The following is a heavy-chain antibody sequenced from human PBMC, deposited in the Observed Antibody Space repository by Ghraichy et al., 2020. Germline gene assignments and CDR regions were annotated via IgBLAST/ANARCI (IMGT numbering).Heavy chain of an antibody. D-gene: IGHD5-18*01. CDR2: IYPSAGST. CDR1: AYPFIDYY. V-gene: IGHV1-46*01. Sequence: ASVKVSCKASAYPFIDYYMHWVRQAPGQGLEWMGVIYPSAGSTTYAQKFQGRVTVTRDTPTSTVYMELRSLRSDDTAIYFCARDPSAFNYGYKDYWGQGTLVTVSS. J-gene: IGHJ4*02. CDR3: ARDPSAFNYGYKDY.